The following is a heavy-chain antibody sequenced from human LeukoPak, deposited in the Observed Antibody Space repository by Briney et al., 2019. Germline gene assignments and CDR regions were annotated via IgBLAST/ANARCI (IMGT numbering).Heavy chain of an antibody. CDR1: GFTFSNYW. V-gene: IGHV3-7*03. D-gene: IGHD6-6*01. Sequence: GGSLRLSCAASGFTFSNYWMNWVRQAPGKGLEWVANIKYDGSETYYMDSVTGRFTISRDNAKNSLYLQMNSLRAEDTAVYYCASEEYSRSSYWGQRTLVTVSS. J-gene: IGHJ4*02. CDR3: ASEEYSRSSY. CDR2: IKYDGSET.